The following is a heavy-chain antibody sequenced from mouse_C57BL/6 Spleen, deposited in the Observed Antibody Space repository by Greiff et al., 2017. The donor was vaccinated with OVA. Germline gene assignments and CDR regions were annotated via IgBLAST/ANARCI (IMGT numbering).Heavy chain of an antibody. J-gene: IGHJ2*01. V-gene: IGHV1-50*01. D-gene: IGHD2-2*01. CDR2: IDPSDSYT. CDR3: ARQEEVGYPPDY. CDR1: GYTFTSYW. Sequence: QVQLQQSGAELVKPGASVKLSCKASGYTFTSYWMQWVKQRPGQGLEWIGEIDPSDSYTNYNQKFKGKATLTVDTSSSTAYMQLSSLTSEDSAVYYCARQEEVGYPPDYWGQGTTLTVSS.